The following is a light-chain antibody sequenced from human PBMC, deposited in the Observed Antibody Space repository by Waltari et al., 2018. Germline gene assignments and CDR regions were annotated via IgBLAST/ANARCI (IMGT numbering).Light chain of an antibody. CDR2: WAS. Sequence: DIVMTQSPDSLAMSLGERATINCKSSQNILYSSNSKNYLAWYQHKPGQPPKLLIYWASTRESGVPDRFSGSGSETDFTLTISSLQAEDVAVYYCQQYYSIPYTFGQGTKLEIK. J-gene: IGKJ2*01. V-gene: IGKV4-1*01. CDR3: QQYYSIPYT. CDR1: QNILYSSNSKNY.